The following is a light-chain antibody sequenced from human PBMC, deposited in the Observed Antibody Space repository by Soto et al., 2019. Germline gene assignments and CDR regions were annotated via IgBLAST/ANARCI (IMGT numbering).Light chain of an antibody. CDR2: GAF. CDR3: QQYGSSPPWT. J-gene: IGKJ1*01. V-gene: IGKV3-20*01. CDR1: QSVSDNY. Sequence: EIVLTQSPGTLSLSPGERATLSCRASQSVSDNYLAWYQQKPGQAPRLLIYGAFTRATGIPDRISGSGSGTDFSLTISRLEPEDFAVYYCQQYGSSPPWTFGQGTTVEIK.